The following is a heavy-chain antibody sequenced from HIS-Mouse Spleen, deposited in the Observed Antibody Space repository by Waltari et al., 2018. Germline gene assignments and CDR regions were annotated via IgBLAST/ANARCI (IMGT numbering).Heavy chain of an antibody. Sequence: QVTLRESGPALVKPTQTLTLTCTFSGFSLSTSGMCWSWTRQPPGKALEWLARIDCDDDKYYSTSLKTRLTISRDTSKNQVVLTMTNMDPLDTATYYCARIAEGYTSGWYAFDYWGQGTLVTVSS. CDR3: ARIAEGYTSGWYAFDY. CDR1: GFSLSTSGMC. D-gene: IGHD6-19*01. V-gene: IGHV2-70*15. J-gene: IGHJ4*02. CDR2: IDCDDDK.